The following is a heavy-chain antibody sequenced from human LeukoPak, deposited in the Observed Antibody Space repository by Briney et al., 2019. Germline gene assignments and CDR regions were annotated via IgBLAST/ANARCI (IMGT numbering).Heavy chain of an antibody. CDR3: ARVRCSGGRASGCYYYYGMDV. V-gene: IGHV3-21*01. CDR1: GFTFSSYS. Sequence: PGGSLRLSCAASGFTFSSYSMNWVRQAPGKGLEWVSSISSSSSYIYYADSVKGRFTISRVNAKNSLYLQMNSLRAEDTAVYYCARVRCSGGRASGCYYYYGMDVWGQGTTVTVSS. D-gene: IGHD2-15*01. J-gene: IGHJ6*02. CDR2: ISSSSSYI.